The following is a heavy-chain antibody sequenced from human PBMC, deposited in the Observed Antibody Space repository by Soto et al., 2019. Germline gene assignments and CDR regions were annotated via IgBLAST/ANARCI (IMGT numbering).Heavy chain of an antibody. V-gene: IGHV4-30-2*06. CDR3: ARTLRVCSAGSCSSWFDP. CDR1: GGSIISGVYS. Sequence: QLQLQESGSGLVKPSETLSLTCGVSGGSIISGVYSWSWIRQSPGKGLEWIGYIYQSGSAFYNPSLRGRVTISIDRSKNQFSLKLSSLTAADTAVYHCARTLRVCSAGSCSSWFDPWGQGTLVTVSS. J-gene: IGHJ5*02. CDR2: IYQSGSA. D-gene: IGHD2-15*01.